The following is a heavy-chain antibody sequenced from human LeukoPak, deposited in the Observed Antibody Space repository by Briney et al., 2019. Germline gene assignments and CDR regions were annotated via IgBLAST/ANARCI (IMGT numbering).Heavy chain of an antibody. CDR1: GYTFTGYG. D-gene: IGHD1-26*01. Sequence: GASVTVSCKASGYTFTGYGISWVRQAPGQGLEWMGWISGYNGNTNYAQKLQGRVTMTTDTSTSTAYMELRSLRSDDTAVYYCARLNRCSGSYYLDYWGQGTLVTVSS. J-gene: IGHJ4*02. CDR2: ISGYNGNT. CDR3: ARLNRCSGSYYLDY. V-gene: IGHV1-18*01.